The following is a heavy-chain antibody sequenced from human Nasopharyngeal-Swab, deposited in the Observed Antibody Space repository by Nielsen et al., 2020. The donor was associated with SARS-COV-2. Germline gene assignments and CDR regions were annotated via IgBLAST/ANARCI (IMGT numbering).Heavy chain of an antibody. V-gene: IGHV3-23*01. D-gene: IGHD6-19*01. Sequence: GESLKISCAASGFTFSSYAMRWVRQTPEKGLEWVSSISGRASNTYYADSVKGRFTISRDNSKNTLFLQMNSLGAEDTAVYYCAKEVAVPGTPFDYWGQGTLVTVSS. J-gene: IGHJ4*02. CDR1: GFTFSSYA. CDR3: AKEVAVPGTPFDY. CDR2: ISGRASNT.